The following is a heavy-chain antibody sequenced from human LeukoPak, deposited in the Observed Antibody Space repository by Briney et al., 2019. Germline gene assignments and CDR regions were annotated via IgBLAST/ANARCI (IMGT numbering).Heavy chain of an antibody. CDR1: GFTFSSYW. J-gene: IGHJ4*02. Sequence: GGSLRLSCAASGFTFSSYWMSWVRQAPGKGLEWVANIKQDGSEKYYVDSVKGRFTISRDNAKNSLYLQMNSLRAEDTAVYYCARNLKRGYSYGSFDYWGQGTLVTVSS. CDR2: IKQDGSEK. D-gene: IGHD5-18*01. V-gene: IGHV3-7*05. CDR3: ARNLKRGYSYGSFDY.